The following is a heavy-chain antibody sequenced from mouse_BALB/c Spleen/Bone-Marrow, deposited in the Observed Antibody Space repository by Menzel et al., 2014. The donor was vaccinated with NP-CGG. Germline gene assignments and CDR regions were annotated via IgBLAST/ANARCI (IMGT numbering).Heavy chain of an antibody. CDR2: ISSGGGST. CDR3: ARQILRRFGY. Sequence: EVKVVESGGGLVKPGGSLKLSCAASGFAFSSYDMSWVRQTPEKRLEWVAYISSGGGSTYYADTVKGRFTISRDNAKNSLYLQMSSLKSEDTAMYYCARQILRRFGYWGQGTPVTVSA. D-gene: IGHD1-1*01. CDR1: GFAFSSYD. V-gene: IGHV5-12-1*01. J-gene: IGHJ3*02.